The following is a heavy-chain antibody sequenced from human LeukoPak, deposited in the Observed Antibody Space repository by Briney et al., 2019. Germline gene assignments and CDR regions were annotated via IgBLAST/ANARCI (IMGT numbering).Heavy chain of an antibody. V-gene: IGHV3-64*01. CDR2: ISSNGGST. Sequence: GGSLRLSCAASGFTFSSYAMHWDRQAPGKGLEYVSAISSNGGSTYYANSVKGRFTISRDNSKNTLYLQMGSLRAEDMAVYYCARDGGSDYWGQGTLVTVSS. J-gene: IGHJ4*02. D-gene: IGHD3-16*01. CDR3: ARDGGSDY. CDR1: GFTFSSYA.